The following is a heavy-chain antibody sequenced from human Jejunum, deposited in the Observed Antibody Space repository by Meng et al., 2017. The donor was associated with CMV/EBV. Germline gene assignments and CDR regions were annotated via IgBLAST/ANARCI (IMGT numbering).Heavy chain of an antibody. V-gene: IGHV3-66*02. CDR3: AREHFISSYYYYAMDV. CDR1: GFTVSSNY. CDR2: LYSGGIT. D-gene: IGHD6-6*01. J-gene: IGHJ6*02. Sequence: GFTVSSNYMSWVRQTPGKGLEWVSVLYSGGITCYADSVKGRFTISRDNSKNTLYLQMNSLRAEDTAVYYCAREHFISSYYYYAMDVWGQGTTVTVSS.